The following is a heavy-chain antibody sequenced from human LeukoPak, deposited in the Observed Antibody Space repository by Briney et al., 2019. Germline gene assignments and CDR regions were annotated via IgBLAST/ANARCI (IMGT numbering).Heavy chain of an antibody. CDR2: INHSGST. Sequence: ASETLSLTCAVYGGPFSGYYWSWIRQPPGNGLEWIGEINHSGSTNYNPSLKSRVTISVDTSKNQFSLKLSSVTAADTAVYYCARGFAGAGRGPFDYWGQGTLVTVSS. CDR3: ARGFAGAGRGPFDY. V-gene: IGHV4-34*01. D-gene: IGHD3-10*01. J-gene: IGHJ4*02. CDR1: GGPFSGYY.